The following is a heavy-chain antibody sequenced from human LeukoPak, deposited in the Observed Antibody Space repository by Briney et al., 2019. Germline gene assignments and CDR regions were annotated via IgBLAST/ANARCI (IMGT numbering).Heavy chain of an antibody. Sequence: GGSLRLSCAASGFTFSSYAMSWVRQAPGKGLEWVSAIGGSGGSTYYADSVKGRFTISRDNSKNTLYLQMNSLRAEDTAVYYCAKRAVYGGIFPLDDYWGQGTLVTVSS. J-gene: IGHJ4*02. CDR1: GFTFSSYA. V-gene: IGHV3-23*01. D-gene: IGHD3-10*02. CDR2: IGGSGGST. CDR3: AKRAVYGGIFPLDDY.